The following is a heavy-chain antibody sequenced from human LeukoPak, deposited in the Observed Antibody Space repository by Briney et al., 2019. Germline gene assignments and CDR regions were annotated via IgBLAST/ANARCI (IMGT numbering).Heavy chain of an antibody. CDR2: IYSGGST. CDR3: AKGLEKESRLDY. CDR1: GFTVSSNY. Sequence: GSLRLSCAASGFTVSSNYMSWVRQAPGAGLEWVSVIYSGGSTYYADSVKGRFTISRDNAKNTEYLQMNSLRAEDTAIYYCAKGLEKESRLDYWGQGTLVTVSS. D-gene: IGHD1-1*01. J-gene: IGHJ4*02. V-gene: IGHV3-53*01.